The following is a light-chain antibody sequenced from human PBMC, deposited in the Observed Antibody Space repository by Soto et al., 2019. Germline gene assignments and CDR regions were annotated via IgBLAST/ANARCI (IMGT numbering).Light chain of an antibody. CDR1: QSVGNN. Sequence: ELVLTQSPATLSVSPGERATLSCRASQSVGNNFAWYQQKPGQVPRLLIFATSTRATGVPARFSGSGSGTEFTLTISSLQSEDFAVYYCQQYGDWPLTFGGGAKVEIE. J-gene: IGKJ4*01. V-gene: IGKV3-15*01. CDR2: ATS. CDR3: QQYGDWPLT.